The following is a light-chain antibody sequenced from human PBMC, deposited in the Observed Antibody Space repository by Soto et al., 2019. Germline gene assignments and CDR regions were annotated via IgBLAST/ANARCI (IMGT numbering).Light chain of an antibody. CDR2: DAS. Sequence: DIQMTQSPSTLSASVGDRVTITCRASQTIHSFLAWYQQKAGKAPELLIYDASNLESGVPSRFSGSGSGTEFPLTVSSLQPDDFATFYCQQFHSFPWTFGQGTKVEI. J-gene: IGKJ1*01. V-gene: IGKV1-5*01. CDR1: QTIHSF. CDR3: QQFHSFPWT.